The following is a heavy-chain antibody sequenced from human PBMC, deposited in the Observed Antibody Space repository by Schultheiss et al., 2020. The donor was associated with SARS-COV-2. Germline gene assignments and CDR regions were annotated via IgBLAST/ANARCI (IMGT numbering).Heavy chain of an antibody. V-gene: IGHV3-48*01. CDR1: GFTFSSYS. CDR2: ISSSSSTI. CDR3: ARDSQDTAMAHLFDY. J-gene: IGHJ4*02. D-gene: IGHD5-18*01. Sequence: GGSLRLSCAASGFTFSSYSMNWVRQAPGKGLEWVSSISSSSSTIYYADSVKGRFTISRDNAKNSLYLQMNSLRAEDTAVYYCARDSQDTAMAHLFDYWGQGTLVTVSS.